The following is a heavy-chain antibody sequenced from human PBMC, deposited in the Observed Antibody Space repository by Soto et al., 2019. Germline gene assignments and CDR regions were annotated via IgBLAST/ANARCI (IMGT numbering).Heavy chain of an antibody. V-gene: IGHV3-30*18. CDR3: AKETVATIRPTRIYYYYGLDV. D-gene: IGHD5-12*01. CDR1: GFTFSRYG. CDR2: TSHDGTNK. Sequence: QVQLVESGGGVVQPGRSLRLSCATSGFTFSRYGIHWVRQAPGQGLEWVAVTSHDGTNKYYTDSVKGRFIISRDNSKNTLYLEMNSLRAEDTAVYYCAKETVATIRPTRIYYYYGLDVWGQGTTVSVSS. J-gene: IGHJ6*02.